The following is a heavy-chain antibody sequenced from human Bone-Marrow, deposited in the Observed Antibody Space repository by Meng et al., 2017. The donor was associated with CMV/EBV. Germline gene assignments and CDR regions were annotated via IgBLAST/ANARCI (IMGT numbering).Heavy chain of an antibody. CDR3: ARWVLGIALYFDF. D-gene: IGHD3-16*01. V-gene: IGHV4-30-4*08. CDR2: IDYRGTT. CDR1: GDSINSADYY. J-gene: IGHJ4*02. Sequence: SETLSLTCTVSGDSINSADYYWSWIRQPPGKGLEWIGNIDYRGTTYYNPSLRSRVTISADTSTKQFSVMPNSLTVSYKAGYYCARWVLGIALYFDFWGRGMLVTVSS.